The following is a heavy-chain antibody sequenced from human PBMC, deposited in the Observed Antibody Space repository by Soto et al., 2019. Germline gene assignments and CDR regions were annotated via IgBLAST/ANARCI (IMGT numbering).Heavy chain of an antibody. CDR3: ARRLLFGDEPFDY. J-gene: IGHJ4*02. D-gene: IGHD3-10*02. CDR2: IYYSGST. CDR1: GGSISSGDYY. Sequence: PSETLSLTCTVSGGSISSGDYYWSWIRQPPGKGLEWIGYIYYSGSTYYNPSLKSRVTISVDTSKNQFSLKLSSVTAADTAVYYCARRLLFGDEPFDYWGQGTLVTVSS. V-gene: IGHV4-30-4*01.